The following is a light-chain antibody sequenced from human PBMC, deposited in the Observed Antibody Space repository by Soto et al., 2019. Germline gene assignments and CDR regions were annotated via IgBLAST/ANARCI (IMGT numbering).Light chain of an antibody. CDR1: SSNIGSNY. CDR2: SNN. V-gene: IGLV1-47*02. J-gene: IGLJ3*02. Sequence: SVLTQPPSASGTPGQRVTISCSGSSSNIGSNYVYWYQQLPGTAPKLLIYSNNQRPSGVPDRFPGSKSGTSASLAISGLRSEDEADYYCAAWDDSLSGPWVFGGGTQLTVL. CDR3: AAWDDSLSGPWV.